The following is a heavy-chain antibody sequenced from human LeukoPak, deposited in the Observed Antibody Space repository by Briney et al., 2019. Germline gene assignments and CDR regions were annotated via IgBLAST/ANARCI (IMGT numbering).Heavy chain of an antibody. V-gene: IGHV3-23*01. D-gene: IGHD6-13*01. J-gene: IGHJ2*01. CDR2: ISGSGGST. Sequence: PGGSLRLSCAASGFTFSSYAMSWVRQAPGKGLEWVSAISGSGGSTYYADSVKGRFTISRDNSKNTLYLQMNSLRAEDTAVYYCARVLYSSSWHGRYFDLWGRGTLVTVSS. CDR3: ARVLYSSSWHGRYFDL. CDR1: GFTFSSYA.